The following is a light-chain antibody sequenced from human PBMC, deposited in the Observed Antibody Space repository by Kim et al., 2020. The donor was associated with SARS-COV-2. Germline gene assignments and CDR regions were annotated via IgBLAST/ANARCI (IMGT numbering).Light chain of an antibody. Sequence: LSPGERATLSCRASQSVSSSYLAWYQQKPGQAPRLLIYGAASRATGIPDRCSGSGSGTDFTLTISRLEPEDFAVYYCQQYGSSPTFGPGTKVDIK. J-gene: IGKJ3*01. CDR1: QSVSSSY. CDR3: QQYGSSPT. V-gene: IGKV3-20*01. CDR2: GAA.